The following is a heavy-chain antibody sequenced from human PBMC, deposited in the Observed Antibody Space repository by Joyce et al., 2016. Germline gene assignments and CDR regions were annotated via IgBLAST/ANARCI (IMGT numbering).Heavy chain of an antibody. CDR3: AKLNWEDAVNK. CDR1: GFTLSNYA. J-gene: IGHJ4*02. D-gene: IGHD7-27*01. Sequence: EVQLLESGGGLVQPGGSLRLSCAASGFTLSNYAMSWVRQTPGKGLEWVSAFHNSGGRTYDADSVKGRFTVSRDNSKNTLYLQMNSLRAEDTALYYCAKLNWEDAVNKWGRGTLVTVAS. V-gene: IGHV3-23*01. CDR2: FHNSGGRT.